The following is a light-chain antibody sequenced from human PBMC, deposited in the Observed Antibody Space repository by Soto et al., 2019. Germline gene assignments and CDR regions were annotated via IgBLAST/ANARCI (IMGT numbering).Light chain of an antibody. CDR3: QEYFQWPPGM. V-gene: IGKV3-15*01. CDR2: DAY. CDR1: QFVSTR. J-gene: IGKJ1*01. Sequence: EIVVTQSPATLSASPGERVTFTCRASQFVSTRLAWYQQRPGQVPRLLIYDAYTRALGISARFSGSGSGTEFTLTISSLQSEDFALYYCQEYFQWPPGMFGPGTTVDIK.